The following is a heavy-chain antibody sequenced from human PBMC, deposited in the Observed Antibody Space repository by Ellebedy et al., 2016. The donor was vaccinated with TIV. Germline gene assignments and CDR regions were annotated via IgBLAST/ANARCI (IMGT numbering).Heavy chain of an antibody. CDR1: GFTFSSYW. D-gene: IGHD2-2*01. V-gene: IGHV3-7*03. Sequence: GESLKISCAASGFTFSSYWMSWVRQAPGKGLEWVANINQDGSEKYYVDSVQGRFTMSRDNAKNSLHLQMNSLRAEDTAMYYCARDNDQRGRFDPWGQGTLVTVSS. CDR2: INQDGSEK. J-gene: IGHJ5*02. CDR3: ARDNDQRGRFDP.